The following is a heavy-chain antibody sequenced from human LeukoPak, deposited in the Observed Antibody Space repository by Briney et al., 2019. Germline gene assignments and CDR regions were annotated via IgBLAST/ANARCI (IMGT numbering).Heavy chain of an antibody. Sequence: PSETLSLTCAVYGGSFSGYYWSWIRQPPGKGLEWIGEINHSGSTNYNPSLKSRVTISVDTSKNQFSLKLSSVTAADTAVYYCARSGVVRTSNWFDPWGQGALVTVSS. D-gene: IGHD3-3*01. CDR2: INHSGST. CDR1: GGSFSGYY. CDR3: ARSGVVRTSNWFDP. V-gene: IGHV4-34*01. J-gene: IGHJ5*02.